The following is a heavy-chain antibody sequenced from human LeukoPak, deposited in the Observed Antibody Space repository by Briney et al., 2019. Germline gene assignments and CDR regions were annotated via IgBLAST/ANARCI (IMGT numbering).Heavy chain of an antibody. Sequence: SETLSLTCTVSGGSISSSSYYWGWIRQPPGKGLEWIGSIYYSGSTYYNPSLKSRVTISVDTSKNQFSLKLSSVTAADTAVYYCARGARVPAARTYYMDVWDKGTTVTVSS. CDR1: GGSISSSSYY. CDR2: IYYSGST. J-gene: IGHJ6*03. V-gene: IGHV4-39*07. CDR3: ARGARVPAARTYYMDV. D-gene: IGHD2-2*01.